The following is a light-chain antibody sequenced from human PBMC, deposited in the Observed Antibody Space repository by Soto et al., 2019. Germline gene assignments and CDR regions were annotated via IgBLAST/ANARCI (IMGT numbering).Light chain of an antibody. J-gene: IGLJ2*01. CDR2: LDSDGSH. CDR1: SGHSSYA. V-gene: IGLV4-69*01. CDR3: QTWGTGIHVV. Sequence: QLVLTQSPSASASLGASVKLTCTLSSGHSSYAIAWHQQQPEKGPRYLMKLDSDGSHTKGDAIPDRFSGSSSGAERYLTISSRQSEDEAYYYCQTWGTGIHVVFGGGTQLTVL.